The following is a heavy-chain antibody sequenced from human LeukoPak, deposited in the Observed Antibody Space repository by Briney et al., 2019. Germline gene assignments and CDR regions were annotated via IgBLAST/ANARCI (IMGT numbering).Heavy chain of an antibody. CDR2: ISYDGSNK. D-gene: IGHD1-26*01. Sequence: GGSLRLSCAASGFTFSSYGMHWVRQAPGKGLEWVAVISYDGSNKYYADSVKGRFTISRDNSKNTLYLQMNSLRAEDTAVYYCAKDRHTGSYLGGSCWGQGTLVTVSS. J-gene: IGHJ4*02. CDR3: AKDRHTGSYLGGSC. V-gene: IGHV3-30*18. CDR1: GFTFSSYG.